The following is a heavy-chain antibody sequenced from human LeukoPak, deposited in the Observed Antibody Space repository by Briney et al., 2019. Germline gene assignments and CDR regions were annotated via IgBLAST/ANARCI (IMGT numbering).Heavy chain of an antibody. CDR3: ARLGAMAFFDY. J-gene: IGHJ4*02. V-gene: IGHV4-39*01. CDR1: GGSISSSSYY. Sequence: PSETLSLTCTVSGGSISSSSYYWGWIRQPPGKVLEWIGSIYYSGSTYYNPYLQSRVTISVDTSKNQFSLKLSSVTAADTAVYYCARLGAMAFFDYCGQGTLVTVSS. CDR2: IYYSGST. D-gene: IGHD1-26*01.